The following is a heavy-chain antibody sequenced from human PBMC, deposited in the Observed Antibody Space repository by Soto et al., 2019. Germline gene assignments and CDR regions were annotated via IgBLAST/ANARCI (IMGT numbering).Heavy chain of an antibody. CDR3: ARLRRGYSYGPIDY. J-gene: IGHJ4*02. D-gene: IGHD5-18*01. Sequence: SVKVSCEASGGTFSSYAISWVRQAPGQGLEWMGGIIPIFGTANYAQKFQGRVTITADESTSTAYRELSSLRAEDTAVYYCARLRRGYSYGPIDYWGQGTLVTVSS. V-gene: IGHV1-69*13. CDR2: IIPIFGTA. CDR1: GGTFSSYA.